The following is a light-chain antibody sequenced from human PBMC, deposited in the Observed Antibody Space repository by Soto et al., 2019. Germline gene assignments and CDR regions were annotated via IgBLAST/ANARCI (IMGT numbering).Light chain of an antibody. Sequence: EIVLTQSPATLSLSPGERATLSCRASQSVSSYLAWYQQKPGQAPRLLIYDASNRATGIPARFSGSGSGTDFTFTISSLEHEDFEVYYCQQRSNWPWTFGQGTKVEIK. V-gene: IGKV3-11*01. CDR1: QSVSSY. CDR3: QQRSNWPWT. CDR2: DAS. J-gene: IGKJ1*01.